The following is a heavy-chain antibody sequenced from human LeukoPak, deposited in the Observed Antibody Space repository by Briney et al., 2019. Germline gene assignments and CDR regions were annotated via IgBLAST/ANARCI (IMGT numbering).Heavy chain of an antibody. V-gene: IGHV1-46*01. CDR3: ARTMVRGVITPHYNYYMDV. Sequence: ASVKVSCKASGYTFTSYGISWVRQAPGQGLEWMGIINPSGGSTSYAQKFQGRVTMTRDTSTSTVYMELSSLRSEDTAVYYCARTMVRGVITPHYNYYMDVWGKGTTVTIS. D-gene: IGHD3-10*01. CDR1: GYTFTSYG. J-gene: IGHJ6*03. CDR2: INPSGGST.